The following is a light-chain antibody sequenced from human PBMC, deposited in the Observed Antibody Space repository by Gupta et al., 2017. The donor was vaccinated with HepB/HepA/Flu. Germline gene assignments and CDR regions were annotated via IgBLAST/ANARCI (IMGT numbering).Light chain of an antibody. CDR1: STNIGNDN. CDR2: NDN. J-gene: IGLJ1*01. Sequence: VLTQPPSASGPPGQWVPLSCSRGSTNIGNDNAYWYQHHPGTAPKLLIYNDNQRPSGVPDRFSGSESGTTASLAISGLRSEDEDDYYCVGWDDSLSGYVFGAGTKVTVL. CDR3: VGWDDSLSGYV. V-gene: IGLV1-47*02.